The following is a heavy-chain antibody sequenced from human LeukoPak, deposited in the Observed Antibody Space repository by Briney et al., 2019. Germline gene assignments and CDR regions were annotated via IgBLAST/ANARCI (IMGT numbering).Heavy chain of an antibody. J-gene: IGHJ4*02. D-gene: IGHD3/OR15-3a*01. CDR2: IESNSDGGAT. CDR3: TTFWTGHYVVDY. Sequence: GGSLRLSCAASGFTFTDAWVTWVRQPPGKGLEWVGRIESNSDGGATEYAAPVKGRFTISRDDSKTTLYLQMNSLKTEDTAIYYCTTFWTGHYVVDYWGQGTLVTVSS. CDR1: GFTFTDAW. V-gene: IGHV3-15*04.